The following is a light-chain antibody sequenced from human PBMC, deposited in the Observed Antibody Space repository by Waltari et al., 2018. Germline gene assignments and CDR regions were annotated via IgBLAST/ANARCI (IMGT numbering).Light chain of an antibody. CDR2: GAS. J-gene: IGKJ1*01. CDR3: QQGNSFPPT. Sequence: DIQMTQFPSAVSASGGDRVTLTCRASQGISNWLAWYQQKPGKAPKLLIYGASILQTGVPSRFSAGGSGTDFTLTISNLQPDDFATYFCQQGNSFPPTFGQGTKVEVK. CDR1: QGISNW. V-gene: IGKV1-12*01.